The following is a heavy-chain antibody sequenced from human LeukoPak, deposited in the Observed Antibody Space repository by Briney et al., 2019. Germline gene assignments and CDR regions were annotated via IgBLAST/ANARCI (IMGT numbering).Heavy chain of an antibody. Sequence: SETLSLTCTVSGGSISSGGYYWSWIRQPPGKGLEWIGYIYYSGSTNYNPSLKSRVTISVDTSKNQFSLKLSSVTAADTAVYYCARPHSSAWYFDYWGQGTLVTVSS. CDR3: ARPHSSAWYFDY. CDR2: IYYSGST. J-gene: IGHJ4*02. CDR1: GGSISSGGYY. V-gene: IGHV4-61*08. D-gene: IGHD6-19*01.